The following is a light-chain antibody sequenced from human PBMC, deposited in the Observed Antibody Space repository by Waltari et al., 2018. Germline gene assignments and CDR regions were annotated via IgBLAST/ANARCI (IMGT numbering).Light chain of an antibody. J-gene: IGKJ1*01. CDR1: QSVSNN. CDR2: AAS. Sequence: EVVMTQSPATVSVSPGERVTLSCRASQSVSNNFAWYQQKPGRAPSVLIYAASTRATGIAARFSGSGSGTDFTLTITNLQSEDFAIYYCQQYKNWPTFGQGTKVEI. CDR3: QQYKNWPT. V-gene: IGKV3-15*01.